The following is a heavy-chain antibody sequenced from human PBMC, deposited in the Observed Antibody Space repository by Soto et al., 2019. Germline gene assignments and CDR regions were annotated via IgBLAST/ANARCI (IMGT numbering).Heavy chain of an antibody. V-gene: IGHV1-69*13. CDR3: AGGIAARPLGPYYYGMDV. D-gene: IGHD6-6*01. CDR2: IIPIFGTA. J-gene: IGHJ6*02. Sequence: GASVKVSCKASGGTFSSYAISWVRQAPGQGLEWMGGIIPIFGTANYAQKFQGRVTITADESTSTAYMELSSLRSEDTAVYYCAGGIAARPLGPYYYGMDVWGQGTTVTVSS. CDR1: GGTFSSYA.